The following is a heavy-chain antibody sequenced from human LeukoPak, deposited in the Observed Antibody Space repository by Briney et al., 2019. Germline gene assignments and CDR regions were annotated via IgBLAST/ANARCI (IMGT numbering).Heavy chain of an antibody. D-gene: IGHD6-6*01. V-gene: IGHV3-11*05. CDR3: AKGGPYSSSPVDY. J-gene: IGHJ4*02. CDR1: GFTFSDYY. Sequence: GGPLRLSCAASGFTFSDYYMSWIRQAPGKGLEWVSYISSSSSSTNYADSVKGRFTISRDNAKNSLYLQMNSLRAEDTAVYYCAKGGPYSSSPVDYWGQGTLVTVSS. CDR2: ISSSSSST.